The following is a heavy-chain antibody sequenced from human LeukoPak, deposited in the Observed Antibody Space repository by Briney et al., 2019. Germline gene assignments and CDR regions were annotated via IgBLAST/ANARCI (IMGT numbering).Heavy chain of an antibody. Sequence: GGSLRLSCAASGFTFSSYGMHWVCQAPGKGREWVAFIRYDGSNKYYADSVKGRFTISRDNSKNTLYLQMNSLRAEDTAVYYCASYLDYGDYVLLGHYYGMDVWGQGTTATVSS. CDR3: ASYLDYGDYVLLGHYYGMDV. V-gene: IGHV3-30*02. D-gene: IGHD4-17*01. CDR2: IRYDGSNK. CDR1: GFTFSSYG. J-gene: IGHJ6*02.